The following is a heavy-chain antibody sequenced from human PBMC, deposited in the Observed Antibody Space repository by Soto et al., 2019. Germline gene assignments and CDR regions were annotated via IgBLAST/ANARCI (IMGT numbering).Heavy chain of an antibody. CDR3: ARDVRYSSRWSGWGDYYYGMDV. V-gene: IGHV1-69*01. J-gene: IGHJ6*02. Sequence: QVQLVQSGAEVKKPGSSVKVSCKASGGTFSSYAISWVRQAPGQGLEWMGGIIPIFGTANYAQKFQGRVTITADESTSTAYMELSSLRSENTAVYYCARDVRYSSRWSGWGDYYYGMDVWGQGTTVTVSS. CDR2: IIPIFGTA. D-gene: IGHD6-13*01. CDR1: GGTFSSYA.